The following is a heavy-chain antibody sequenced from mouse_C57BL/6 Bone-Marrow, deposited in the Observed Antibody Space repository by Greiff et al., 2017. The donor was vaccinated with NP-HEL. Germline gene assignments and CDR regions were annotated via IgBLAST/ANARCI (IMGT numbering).Heavy chain of an antibody. V-gene: IGHV1-85*01. CDR1: GYTFTSYD. J-gene: IGHJ1*03. CDR2: IYPRAGST. Sequence: QVQLQQSGPELVKPGASVKLSCKASGYTFTSYDINWVKQRPGQGLEWIGWIYPRAGSTKYNEKFKGKATLTVDTSSSTAYMELHSLTSEDSAVYFCARLDDGYYDYWYFDVWGTGTTVTVSS. D-gene: IGHD2-3*01. CDR3: ARLDDGYYDYWYFDV.